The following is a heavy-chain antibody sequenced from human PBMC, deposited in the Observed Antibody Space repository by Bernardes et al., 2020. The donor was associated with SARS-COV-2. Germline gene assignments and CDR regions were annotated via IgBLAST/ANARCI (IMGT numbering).Heavy chain of an antibody. CDR1: GFTFSGYF. D-gene: IGHD6-13*01. CDR3: ARDGIAAAGNYYYYGMDV. CDR2: ISGSNGDM. J-gene: IGHJ6*02. Sequence: GGSLRLSCAASGFTFSGYFMNWIRQAPGKGLEWVSSISGSNGDMYYADSVKGRFTISRDNAKSSLYLQMNSLRAEDTAVYYCARDGIAAAGNYYYYGMDVWGQGTTVTVSS. V-gene: IGHV3-21*01.